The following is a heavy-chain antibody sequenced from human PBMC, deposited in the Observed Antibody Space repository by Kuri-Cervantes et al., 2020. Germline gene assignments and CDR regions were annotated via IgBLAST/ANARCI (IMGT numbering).Heavy chain of an antibody. CDR2: IGTAGDT. D-gene: IGHD3-10*02. CDR1: GFTFSSYD. J-gene: IGHJ5*02. CDR3: ANDRGGSA. Sequence: GESLKISCAASGFTFSSYDMHWVRQATGKGLEWVSAIGTAGDTYYPGSVKGRFTISRDNSKSTLYLQMNSLRAEDTAVYYCANDRGGSAWGQGTLVTVSS. V-gene: IGHV3-13*01.